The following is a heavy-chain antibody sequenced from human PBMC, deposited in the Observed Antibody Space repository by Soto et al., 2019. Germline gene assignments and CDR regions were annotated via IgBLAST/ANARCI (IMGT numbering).Heavy chain of an antibody. D-gene: IGHD6-13*01. V-gene: IGHV1-69*02. CDR1: GGTFSSYT. Sequence: QVQLVQSGAEVKKPGSSVKVSCKASGGTFSSYTISWVRQAPGQGLEWMGRIIPILGIANYAQKFLGRVTITADKSTSTAYMELSSLRSEDTAVYYCASERAAAQWFDPWGQGTLVTVSS. J-gene: IGHJ5*02. CDR3: ASERAAAQWFDP. CDR2: IIPILGIA.